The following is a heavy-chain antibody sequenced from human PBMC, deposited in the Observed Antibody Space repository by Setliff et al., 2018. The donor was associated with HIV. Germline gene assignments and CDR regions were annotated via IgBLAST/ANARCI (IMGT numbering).Heavy chain of an antibody. CDR3: AKGTPSCSFCFDN. CDR2: IYYSGNT. J-gene: IGHJ4*02. Sequence: SETLSLTCSVSGGSIGTANWWSWVRQPPGQGLEWIGEIYYSGNTNYNPSLKSRVTMSVDKPKNHLSLKLSSVTAADTALYYCAKGTPSCSFCFDNRGLGTLVTVSS. V-gene: IGHV4-4*02. CDR1: GGSIGTANW. D-gene: IGHD2-15*01.